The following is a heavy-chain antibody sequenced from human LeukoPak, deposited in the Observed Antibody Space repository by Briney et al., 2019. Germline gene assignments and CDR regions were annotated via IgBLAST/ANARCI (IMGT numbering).Heavy chain of an antibody. V-gene: IGHV1-46*01. D-gene: IGHD3-22*01. CDR1: GYTFTGYY. CDR3: ARDGEVVITPDTLSWFDP. Sequence: ASVKVSCKASGYTFTGYYMHWVRQAPGQGLEWMGIINPSGGSTSYAQKFQGRVTMTTDTSTSTAYMELRSLRSDDTAVYYCARDGEVVITPDTLSWFDPWGQGTLVTVSS. J-gene: IGHJ5*02. CDR2: INPSGGST.